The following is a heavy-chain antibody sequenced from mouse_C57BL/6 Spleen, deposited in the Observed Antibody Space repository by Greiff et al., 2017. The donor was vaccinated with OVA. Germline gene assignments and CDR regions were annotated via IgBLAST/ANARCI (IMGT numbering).Heavy chain of an antibody. V-gene: IGHV5-9*01. CDR3: ARQLLRYLGFDY. CDR2: ISGGGGNT. D-gene: IGHD1-1*01. CDR1: GFTFSSYT. Sequence: VESGGGLVKPGGSLKLSCAASGFTFSSYTMSWVRQTPEKRLEWVATISGGGGNTYYPDSVKGRFTISRDNAKNTLYLQMSSLRSEDTALYYCARQLLRYLGFDYWGQGTTLTVSS. J-gene: IGHJ2*01.